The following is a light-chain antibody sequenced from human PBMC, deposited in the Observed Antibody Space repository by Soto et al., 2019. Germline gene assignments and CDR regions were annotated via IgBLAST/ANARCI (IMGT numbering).Light chain of an antibody. V-gene: IGLV2-11*01. J-gene: IGLJ3*02. CDR1: SSDVGGYNY. CDR2: DVS. CDR3: AAWDDSVWV. Sequence: QSALTQPRSVSGSPGQSVTISCTGTSSDVGGYNYVSWYQQHPGKAPKLMIYDVSKRPSGVPDRFSGSKSGTSASLVISGLQSEDEAEYYCAAWDDSVWVFGGGTKLTVL.